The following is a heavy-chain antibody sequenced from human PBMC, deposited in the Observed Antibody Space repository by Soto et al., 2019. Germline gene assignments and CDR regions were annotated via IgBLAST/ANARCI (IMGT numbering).Heavy chain of an antibody. J-gene: IGHJ4*02. CDR3: GKDPGADFVTRLDY. CDR1: GFSFSRYA. D-gene: IGHD2-21*02. V-gene: IGHV3-23*01. CDR2: ISGSGGRT. Sequence: GGSLRLSCAASGFSFSRYAMTWVRQAPGKGLEWVSGISGSGGRTYYADSVRGRFTISRDNSRNTLYLQMNSLRVEDTAVYYCGKDPGADFVTRLDYWGQGILVTVSS.